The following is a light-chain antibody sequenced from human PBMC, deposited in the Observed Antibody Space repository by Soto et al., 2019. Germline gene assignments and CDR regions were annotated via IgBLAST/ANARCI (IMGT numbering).Light chain of an antibody. J-gene: IGLJ1*01. V-gene: IGLV2-8*01. CDR2: EVN. CDR1: SSYVGGYNY. Sequence: SALTQPPSASGSPGQSVAISCTGTSSYVGGYNYVSWYQQHPGKAPKLMIYEVNKRPSGVPERFSGSKSGNTASLTVSGLHAEDDADYYCSSYAGSSNVFGTWTKLTVL. CDR3: SSYAGSSNV.